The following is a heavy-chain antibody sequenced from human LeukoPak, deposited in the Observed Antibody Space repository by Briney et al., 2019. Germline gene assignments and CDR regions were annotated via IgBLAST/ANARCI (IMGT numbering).Heavy chain of an antibody. CDR2: ISWNSGSI. CDR1: GFTFEDYE. CDR3: SNLGTF. D-gene: IGHD3-16*01. V-gene: IGHV3-9*03. Sequence: GGSLRLSCAASGFTFEDYEMHWVRQAPGKGLEWVSGISWNSGSIGYADSVKGRFTISRDNAKSSLYLQMNSLKTEDVALYYCSNLGTFWGQGTLVTVSS. J-gene: IGHJ4*02.